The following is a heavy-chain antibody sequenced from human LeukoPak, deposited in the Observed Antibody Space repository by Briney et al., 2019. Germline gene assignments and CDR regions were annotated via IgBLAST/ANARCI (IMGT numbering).Heavy chain of an antibody. V-gene: IGHV3-30*04. J-gene: IGHJ4*02. Sequence: GGSLRLSGAASGFTFSSYAMHWVRQAPGKGLEWVAVISYDGSNKYYADSVKGRFTISRDNSKNTLYLQMNSLRAEDTAVYYCARDLQDIVVVPAADYWGQGTLVTVSS. D-gene: IGHD2-2*01. CDR1: GFTFSSYA. CDR2: ISYDGSNK. CDR3: ARDLQDIVVVPAADY.